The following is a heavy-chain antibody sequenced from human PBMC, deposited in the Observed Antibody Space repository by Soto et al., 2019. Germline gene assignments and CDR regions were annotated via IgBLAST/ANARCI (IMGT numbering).Heavy chain of an antibody. CDR2: MNPNSGNT. CDR1: GYTFTSYD. D-gene: IGHD3-16*01. J-gene: IGHJ6*02. CDR3: ARWDVWDYYYGMDV. V-gene: IGHV1-8*01. Sequence: QVQLVQSGAEVKKPGASVKVSCKASGYTFTSYDINWVRQATGQGLEWMGWMNPNSGNTGYAQKFQGRVTMSRNTSISTAYMELSSLRSEDTAVYYCARWDVWDYYYGMDVWGQGTTVTVSS.